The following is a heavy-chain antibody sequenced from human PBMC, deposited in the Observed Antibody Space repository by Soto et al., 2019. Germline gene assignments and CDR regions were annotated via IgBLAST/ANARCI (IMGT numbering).Heavy chain of an antibody. CDR3: ARLGVIIKEWLLPDYHYVMDV. V-gene: IGHV1-3*01. J-gene: IGHJ6*02. D-gene: IGHD3-22*01. CDR2: INAGNGNT. CDR1: GYTFTSYA. Sequence: GASVKVSCKASGYTFTSYAMHWVRQAPGQRLEWMGWINAGNGNTKYSQKFQGRVTITRDTSASTAYMELSSLRSEDTAVYYCARLGVIIKEWLLPDYHYVMDVWGQGTTVTVSS.